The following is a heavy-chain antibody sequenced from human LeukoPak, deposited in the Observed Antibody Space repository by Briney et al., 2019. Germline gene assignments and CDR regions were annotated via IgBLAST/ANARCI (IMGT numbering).Heavy chain of an antibody. CDR1: GFSLSPPDMC. J-gene: IGHJ4*02. V-gene: IGHV2-70*17. CDR2: LDWDDDK. D-gene: IGHD2-15*01. CDR3: ARMTPDSPSFDY. Sequence: SGPALVKPTQPLTLTCTFSGFSLSPPDMCVTWIRQPPGKALEWLARLDWDDDKFYSPSLRTRLTISKDTPKNQVVLRMTNMDPVDTGTYYCARMTPDSPSFDYWGQGALITVSS.